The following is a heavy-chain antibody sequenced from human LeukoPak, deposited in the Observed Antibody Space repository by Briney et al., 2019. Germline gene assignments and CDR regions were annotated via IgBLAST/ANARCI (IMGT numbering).Heavy chain of an antibody. CDR3: ARVPLGTGRYFDWLPTG. CDR2: MNPNSGNT. D-gene: IGHD3-9*01. V-gene: IGHV1-8*01. Sequence: ASVKVSCKASGYTFTSYDINWVRQATGQGLEWMGWMNPNSGNTGYAQKFQGRVTMTRNTSISTAYMELSSLRSEDTAVYYCARVPLGTGRYFDWLPTGWGQRTLVTVSS. CDR1: GYTFTSYD. J-gene: IGHJ4*02.